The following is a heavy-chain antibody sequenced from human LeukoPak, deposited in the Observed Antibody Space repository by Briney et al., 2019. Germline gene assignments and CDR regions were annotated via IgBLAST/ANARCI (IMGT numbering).Heavy chain of an antibody. J-gene: IGHJ3*02. Sequence: GGSLRLSCAASGFIVSDNYVNWVRQAPGKGLEWVSIIYSGGSTYYADSVKGRFTISRDNAKNALYLQMNSLRDEDTAVYHCAREGYYDALDIWGRGTMVTVSS. V-gene: IGHV3-53*01. CDR2: IYSGGST. CDR3: AREGYYDALDI. CDR1: GFIVSDNY. D-gene: IGHD3-10*01.